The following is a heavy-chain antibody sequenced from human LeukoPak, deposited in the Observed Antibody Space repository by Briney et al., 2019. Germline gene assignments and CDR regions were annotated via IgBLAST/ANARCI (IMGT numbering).Heavy chain of an antibody. Sequence: SETLSLTCAVYGGSFSGYYWSWIRQPPGKGLEWIGEINHSGSTNYNPSLKSRVTISVDTSKNQFSLKLSSVTAADTAAYYCARGRFIAAAGTRKTFDYWGQGTLVTVSS. J-gene: IGHJ4*02. V-gene: IGHV4-34*01. CDR2: INHSGST. D-gene: IGHD6-13*01. CDR3: ARGRFIAAAGTRKTFDY. CDR1: GGSFSGYY.